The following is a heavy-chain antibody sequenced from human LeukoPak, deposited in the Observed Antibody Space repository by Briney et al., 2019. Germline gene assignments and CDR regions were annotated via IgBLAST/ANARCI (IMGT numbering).Heavy chain of an antibody. CDR1: GYTFTSYG. D-gene: IGHD1-7*01. V-gene: IGHV1-18*01. J-gene: IGHJ4*02. CDR2: ISAYNGNT. CDR3: ARSITGTTGQFDY. Sequence: ASVKVSCKASGYTFTSYGISWVRQAPGQGLEWMGWISAYNGNTNYAQKLQGRVTITADESTSTAYMELSSLRSEDTAVYYCARSITGTTGQFDYWGQGTLVTVSS.